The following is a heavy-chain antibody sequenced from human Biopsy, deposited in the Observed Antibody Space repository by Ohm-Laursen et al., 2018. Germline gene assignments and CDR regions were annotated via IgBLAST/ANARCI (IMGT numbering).Heavy chain of an antibody. CDR1: GYTFSNYD. CDR2: INCKTGAT. Sequence: ASVKVSCKASGYTFSNYDINWMRQAPGQGLEWLGYINCKTGATNYAQKFQGTVTMTRDTSISTAYLALGSLRSADTAIYYCARDPLNGHKHFDYWGQGSLVTVSS. CDR3: ARDPLNGHKHFDY. V-gene: IGHV1-2*02. J-gene: IGHJ4*02. D-gene: IGHD2-8*01.